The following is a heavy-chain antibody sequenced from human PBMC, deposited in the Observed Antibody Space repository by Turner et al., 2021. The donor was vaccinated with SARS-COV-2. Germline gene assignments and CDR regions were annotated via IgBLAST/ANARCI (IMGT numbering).Heavy chain of an antibody. J-gene: IGHJ5*02. CDR3: AVRGDGSNAADGFDP. CDR1: GGSINSYS. Sequence: QLQESGPGLVKPSETLSLICSVSGGSINSYSWTWIRHSPGKGLEWIGCIPISGTGNYSPSLKSRVTMSVDTSRDQVSLKLTSVTAADTAVYYCAVRGDGSNAADGFDPWGQGTLVAVSS. CDR2: IPISGTG. D-gene: IGHD2-21*02. V-gene: IGHV4-59*03.